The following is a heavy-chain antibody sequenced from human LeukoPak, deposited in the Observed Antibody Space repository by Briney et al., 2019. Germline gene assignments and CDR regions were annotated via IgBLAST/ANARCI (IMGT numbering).Heavy chain of an antibody. V-gene: IGHV3-33*01. CDR1: GFTFNKYG. D-gene: IGHD3-10*01. CDR3: ARDGSGLAVRGWFDF. Sequence: GGSLRLSCVASGFTFNKYGVHWVRQAPGKGLEWEAVIWYDGRNEYYADSVKGRLAISRDNDKNTVNLQMNSLRAEDTAVYYCARDGSGLAVRGWFDFWGQGTLVTVSS. J-gene: IGHJ5*01. CDR2: IWYDGRNE.